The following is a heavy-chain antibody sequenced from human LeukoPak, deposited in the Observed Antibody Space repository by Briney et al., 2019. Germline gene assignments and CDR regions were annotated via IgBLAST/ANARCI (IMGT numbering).Heavy chain of an antibody. J-gene: IGHJ4*02. CDR2: IIPIFGTA. CDR1: GGTFSSYA. CDR3: ASGGPYCSGGSCLGY. Sequence: GASVKVSCKASGGTFSSYAISWVRQAPGQGLEWMGGIIPIFGTANYAQKFQGRVTITADESTSTAYMELSSLRSEDTAVYYCASGGPYCSGGSCLGYWGQGTLVTVSS. D-gene: IGHD2-15*01. V-gene: IGHV1-69*13.